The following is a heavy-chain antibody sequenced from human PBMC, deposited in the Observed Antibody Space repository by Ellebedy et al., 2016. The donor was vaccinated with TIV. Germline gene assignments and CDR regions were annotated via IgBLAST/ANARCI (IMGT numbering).Heavy chain of an antibody. Sequence: PGGSLRLSCAASGFTFSSYSMNWVRQAPGKGLEWVSSISSSGSTIYYADSVKGRFTISRDNSKNTLYLQMNSLRAEDTAVYYCARDSYYDSSGYYSWGGLHFDYWGQGTLVTVSS. V-gene: IGHV3-48*01. CDR1: GFTFSSYS. D-gene: IGHD3-22*01. CDR3: ARDSYYDSSGYYSWGGLHFDY. CDR2: ISSSGSTI. J-gene: IGHJ4*02.